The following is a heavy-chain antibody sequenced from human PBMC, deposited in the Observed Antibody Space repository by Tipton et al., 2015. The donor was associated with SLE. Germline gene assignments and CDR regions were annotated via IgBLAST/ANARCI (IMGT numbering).Heavy chain of an antibody. CDR2: ISWNSGSI. CDR3: AKTRIAAAGNDAFDI. V-gene: IGHV3-9*03. Sequence: SLRLSCAASGFTFDDYAMHWVRQAPGKGLEWVSGISWNSGSIGYADSVKGRFTISRDNAKNSLYLQMNSLRAEDMALYYCAKTRIAAAGNDAFDIWGQGTMVTVSS. J-gene: IGHJ3*02. CDR1: GFTFDDYA. D-gene: IGHD6-13*01.